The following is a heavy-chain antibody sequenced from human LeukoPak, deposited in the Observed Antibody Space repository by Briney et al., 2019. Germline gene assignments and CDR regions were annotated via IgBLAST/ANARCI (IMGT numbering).Heavy chain of an antibody. CDR1: GFTFSNFW. Sequence: GGSLRLSCTASGFTFSNFWMGWVRQAPGKGLEWVANIKQDETEKFYLGSVKGRFTISRDNAKNSLYLQMSSLRAEDTAVYYCAKTSLLAVVHYFDYWGQGTLVTVSS. CDR2: IKQDETEK. V-gene: IGHV3-7*03. J-gene: IGHJ4*02. CDR3: AKTSLLAVVHYFDY. D-gene: IGHD6-19*01.